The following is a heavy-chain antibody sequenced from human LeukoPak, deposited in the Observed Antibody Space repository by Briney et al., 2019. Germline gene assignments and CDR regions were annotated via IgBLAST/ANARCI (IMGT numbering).Heavy chain of an antibody. Sequence: GGSLRLSCAASGFIVSSNYMSWVRQAPGKGLEGVSVIYSGGSTYYAGSVKGRFTISRDNSKNTLYRQMNSLRTEDTAVYYCARGKWLAYMEFDNWGQGTLVSVSS. CDR1: GFIVSSNY. V-gene: IGHV3-66*02. D-gene: IGHD6-19*01. J-gene: IGHJ4*02. CDR3: ARGKWLAYMEFDN. CDR2: IYSGGST.